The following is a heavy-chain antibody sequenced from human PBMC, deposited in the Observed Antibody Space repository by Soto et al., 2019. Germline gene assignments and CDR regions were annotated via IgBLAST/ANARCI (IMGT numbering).Heavy chain of an antibody. J-gene: IGHJ4*02. D-gene: IGHD6-13*01. CDR1: GFTFSGSA. V-gene: IGHV3-73*01. CDR3: TRLLAPRDY. CDR2: IRSKANSYAT. Sequence: PGGSLRLSCAASGFTFSGSAMHWVRQASGKGLEWVGRIRSKANSYATAYAASVKGRFTISRDDSKNTAYLQMNSLKTEDTAVYYCTRLLAPRDYWGQGTLVTVSS.